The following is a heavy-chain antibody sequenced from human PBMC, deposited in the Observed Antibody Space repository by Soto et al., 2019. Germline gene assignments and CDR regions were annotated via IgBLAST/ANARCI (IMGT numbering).Heavy chain of an antibody. V-gene: IGHV1-18*01. D-gene: IGHD2-15*01. CDR1: GYTFTSHG. CDR3: ARDGGRYCSPSPCHPSVD. CDR2: ISAYNGNT. Sequence: ASVKVSCKASGYTFTSHGISWVRQAPGQGLEWMGWISAYNGNTNYAQKLQGRVTMTTDTSTSTAYMELRSLTSDDTAVYFCARDGGRYCSPSPCHPSVDWGQGTLVTVPS. J-gene: IGHJ1*01.